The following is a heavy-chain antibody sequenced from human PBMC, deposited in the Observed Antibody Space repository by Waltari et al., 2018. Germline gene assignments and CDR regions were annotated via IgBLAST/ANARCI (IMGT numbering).Heavy chain of an antibody. V-gene: IGHV1-8*01. CDR1: GYTFTSYY. D-gene: IGHD5-12*01. Sequence: QVQLVQSGAEVKKPGASVKVSCKASGYTFTSYYINWVRQATGQGLEWMGGMNHNSGNTGNAQTFQGRVTITSNTSISTAYMELSSLRSEDTAVYYCARAHRDGYNQNFDYWGQGTLVTVSS. CDR2: MNHNSGNT. J-gene: IGHJ4*02. CDR3: ARAHRDGYNQNFDY.